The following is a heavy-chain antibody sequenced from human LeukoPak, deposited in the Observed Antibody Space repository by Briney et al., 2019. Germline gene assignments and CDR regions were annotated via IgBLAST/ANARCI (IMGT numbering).Heavy chain of an antibody. CDR2: ISYDGSNK. Sequence: PGGSLRLSCAASGVTLSSYAMHSVPQAPGKGLEWVAVISYDGSNKYYADSVKGGFTISRDNSKNTLYLQMNSLRAEDTAVYYCAREMGGYSDGEFDYWGQGTLVTVSS. D-gene: IGHD5-18*01. CDR1: GVTLSSYA. V-gene: IGHV3-30*04. J-gene: IGHJ4*02. CDR3: AREMGGYSDGEFDY.